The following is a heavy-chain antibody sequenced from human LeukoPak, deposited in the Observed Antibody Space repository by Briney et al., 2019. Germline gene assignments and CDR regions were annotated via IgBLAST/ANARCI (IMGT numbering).Heavy chain of an antibody. CDR1: GGTFSSYA. Sequence: SVKVSCKASGGTFSSYAISWVRQAPGQGLEWMGGIIPIFGTANYAQKCQGRVSSNTDETTSTSYMELRSLRSADTDVYYCARAGLPGDWKCDYWGQGTLVTVSS. J-gene: IGHJ4*02. CDR3: ARAGLPGDWKCDY. CDR2: IIPIFGTA. D-gene: IGHD2-21*02. V-gene: IGHV1-69*05.